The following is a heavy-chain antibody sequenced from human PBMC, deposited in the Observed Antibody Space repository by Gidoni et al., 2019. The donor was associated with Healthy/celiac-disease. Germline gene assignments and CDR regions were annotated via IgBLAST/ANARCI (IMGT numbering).Heavy chain of an antibody. V-gene: IGHV3-23*04. D-gene: IGHD3-16*01. J-gene: IGHJ6*02. Sequence: EVQLVESGGGLVQPGGSLRLSCAASGFTFSSYAMSWVRQAPGKGLEWVSASSGSDGSTYYADSVKGRFTISRDNSKNTLYLQMNSLRAEDTAVYYCAKSKGRGSYFYYGMDVWGQGTTVTVSS. CDR3: AKSKGRGSYFYYGMDV. CDR2: SSGSDGST. CDR1: GFTFSSYA.